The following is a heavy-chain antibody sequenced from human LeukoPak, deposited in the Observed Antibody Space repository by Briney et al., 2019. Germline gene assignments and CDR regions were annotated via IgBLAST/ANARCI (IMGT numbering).Heavy chain of an antibody. V-gene: IGHV3-11*04. CDR2: ISSTGSTI. D-gene: IGHD6-13*01. Sequence: GGSLRLSCAASGFTFSDYYMSWIRQAPGKGLEWVSYISSTGSTIYYADSVKGRFTISRDNAKNSLYLQMNSLRAEDTAVYYCARASVGSSWYLGAFDIWGQGTMVTVSS. J-gene: IGHJ3*02. CDR1: GFTFSDYY. CDR3: ARASVGSSWYLGAFDI.